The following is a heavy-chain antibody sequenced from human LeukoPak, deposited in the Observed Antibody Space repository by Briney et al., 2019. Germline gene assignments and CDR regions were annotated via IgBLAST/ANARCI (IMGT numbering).Heavy chain of an antibody. V-gene: IGHV3-74*01. CDR1: GFSLSGSW. J-gene: IGHJ3*01. D-gene: IGHD3-10*01. Sequence: GGSLRLSCEASGFSLSGSWMHWVRQAPGKGLMWVSQSKYDGSTKSYAASVRGRFTISRDNAKNILYLHMDSLRAEDTAVYYCARSDYFHNWGQGTMVVVSA. CDR2: SKYDGSTK. CDR3: ARSDYFHN.